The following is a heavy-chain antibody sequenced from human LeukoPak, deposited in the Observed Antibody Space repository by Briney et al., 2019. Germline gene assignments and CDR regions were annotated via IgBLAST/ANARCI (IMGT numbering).Heavy chain of an antibody. J-gene: IGHJ4*02. CDR3: ATDQRWELPLNY. D-gene: IGHD1-26*01. CDR1: GFTFTDYW. CDR2: ITSDGSST. Sequence: GGSLRLSCAASGFTFTDYWMHWVRQVPGKGLVWVSHITSDGSSTGYADSAKGRFTISRDNAKNTLYLQMNSLKTEDTAVYYCATDQRWELPLNYWGQGTLVTVSS. V-gene: IGHV3-74*01.